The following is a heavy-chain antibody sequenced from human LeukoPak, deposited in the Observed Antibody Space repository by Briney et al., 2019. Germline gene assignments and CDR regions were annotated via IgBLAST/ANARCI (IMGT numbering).Heavy chain of an antibody. J-gene: IGHJ4*02. CDR3: AKDPVVFHGGSGWHHFDY. D-gene: IGHD6-19*01. Sequence: GGSLRLSCAASGFPFGNYAMSWVRQTQGKGLEWVSNISGCGVRSYYGEAIYADSVKGRFPISRDDSKNTLHLQMDSLRVEDTAMYYCAKDPVVFHGGSGWHHFDYWGLGTLVTVSS. CDR2: ISGCGVRS. V-gene: IGHV3-23*01. CDR1: GFPFGNYA.